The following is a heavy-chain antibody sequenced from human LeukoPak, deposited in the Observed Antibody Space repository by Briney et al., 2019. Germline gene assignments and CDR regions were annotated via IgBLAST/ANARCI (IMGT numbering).Heavy chain of an antibody. CDR1: GFTFSSYA. CDR3: AKDRETGNRYFDY. CDR2: ISGSGGST. D-gene: IGHD3-10*01. J-gene: IGHJ4*02. V-gene: IGHV3-23*01. Sequence: WGSLRLSCAASGFTFSSYAMSWVRQAPGKGLEWVSAISGSGGSTYYADSVKGRFTISRDNSKNTLYLQMNSLRTEDTAVYYCAKDRETGNRYFDYWGQGTLVTVSS.